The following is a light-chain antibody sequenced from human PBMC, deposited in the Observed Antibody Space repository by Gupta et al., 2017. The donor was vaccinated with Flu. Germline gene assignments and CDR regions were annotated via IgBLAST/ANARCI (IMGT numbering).Light chain of an antibody. J-gene: IGLJ3*02. Sequence: HSVLTQPPSASATPGQRVTISCSGSSSNIGSNYVYWYQQLPGTAPKLLSYSNNQRPSGVPDRFSGSKSGTSASLTIRGLRSEDEAEYYCEEWDDSISGCVLGGGTKLTVL. CDR1: SSNIGSNY. CDR2: SNN. CDR3: EEWDDSISGCV. V-gene: IGLV1-47*02.